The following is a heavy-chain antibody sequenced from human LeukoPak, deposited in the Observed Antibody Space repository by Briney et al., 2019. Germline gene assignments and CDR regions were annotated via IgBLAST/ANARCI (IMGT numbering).Heavy chain of an antibody. CDR3: ANSADYDFDY. D-gene: IGHD4-17*01. V-gene: IGHV3-30*02. Sequence: PGGSLRLSCAASGFTFSSYAMHWVRQAPGKGLEWVAFIRYDGSNKYYADSVKGRFTISRDNSKNTLYLQMNSLRAEDTAVYYCANSADYDFDYWGQGTLVTVSS. J-gene: IGHJ4*02. CDR2: IRYDGSNK. CDR1: GFTFSSYA.